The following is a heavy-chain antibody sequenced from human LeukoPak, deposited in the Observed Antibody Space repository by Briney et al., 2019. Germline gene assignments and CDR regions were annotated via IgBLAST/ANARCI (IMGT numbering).Heavy chain of an antibody. D-gene: IGHD3-3*01. CDR2: IYYSGST. J-gene: IGHJ3*02. Sequence: KSSETLSLTCTVSGGSISSGDYYWSWIRQPPGKGLEWIGYIYYSGSTYYNPSLKSRVTISVDTSKSQFSLKLSSVTAADTAVYYCARERRSGYIPPTMIYDAFDIWGQGTMVTVSS. CDR1: GGSISSGDYY. V-gene: IGHV4-30-4*08. CDR3: ARERRSGYIPPTMIYDAFDI.